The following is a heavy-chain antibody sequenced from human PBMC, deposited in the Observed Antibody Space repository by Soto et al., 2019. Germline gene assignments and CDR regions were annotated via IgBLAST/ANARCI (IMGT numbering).Heavy chain of an antibody. D-gene: IGHD2-15*01. CDR1: GFTFSSYA. V-gene: IGHV3-23*01. Sequence: EVQLLESGGGLVQPGGSLRLSCAASGFTFSSYAMSWVRQAPGKGLEWVSAISGSGGSTYYADSVKGRFTISRDNSKNTLYLQMNSLRAEDTAVYYCAKVVCSGGCCYSDYFDYWGQGTLVTVSS. CDR3: AKVVCSGGCCYSDYFDY. CDR2: ISGSGGST. J-gene: IGHJ4*02.